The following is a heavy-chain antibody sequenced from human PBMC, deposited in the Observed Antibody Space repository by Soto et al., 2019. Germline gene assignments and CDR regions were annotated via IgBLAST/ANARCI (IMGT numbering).Heavy chain of an antibody. J-gene: IGHJ6*02. CDR2: ISYDGSNK. CDR3: AREGAASPDYYYGMDV. V-gene: IGHV3-30*03. CDR1: GFTFSSYA. Sequence: PGGSLRLSCAASGFTFSSYAMHWVRQAPGKGLEWVAVISYDGSNKYYADSVKGRFTISRDNSKNTLYLQMNSLRAEDTAVYYCAREGAASPDYYYGMDVWGQGTTVTVSS. D-gene: IGHD6-25*01.